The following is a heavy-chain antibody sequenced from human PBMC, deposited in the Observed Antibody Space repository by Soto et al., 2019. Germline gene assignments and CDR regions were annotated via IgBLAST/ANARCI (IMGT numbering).Heavy chain of an antibody. CDR1: GFFISSGNY. J-gene: IGHJ3*01. CDR3: ARARWYDDFDV. Sequence: SETLSLTCAVFGFFISSGNYWGWIRKPPGKGLEWIGSIFHGVNTYYNPSLKSRVTISVDMSKNQFSLKLNSVTAEDTAVYYCARARWYDDFDVWRQGTVVTVSS. V-gene: IGHV4-38-2*01. CDR2: IFHGVNT. D-gene: IGHD2-15*01.